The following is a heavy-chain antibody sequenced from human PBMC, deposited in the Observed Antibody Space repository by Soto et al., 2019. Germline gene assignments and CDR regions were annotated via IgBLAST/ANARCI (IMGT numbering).Heavy chain of an antibody. V-gene: IGHV1-69*06. Sequence: SVKVSWKASRGTFSSYAISWVRQAPGQGLEWMGGIIPIFGTANYAQKFQGRVTITADKSTSTAYMELSSLRSEDKAVYYCAREGPFDDCGGGTCYSGYFDLWGQGTLVTVSS. D-gene: IGHD2-15*01. CDR2: IIPIFGTA. CDR1: RGTFSSYA. CDR3: AREGPFDDCGGGTCYSGYFDL. J-gene: IGHJ4*02.